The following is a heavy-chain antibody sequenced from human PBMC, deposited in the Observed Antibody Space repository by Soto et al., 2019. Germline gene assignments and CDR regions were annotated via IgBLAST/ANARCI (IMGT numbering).Heavy chain of an antibody. D-gene: IGHD4-4*01. V-gene: IGHV4-59*01. CDR2: IYYSGRA. CDR3: ARADYSKIAY. Sequence: SETLSLPCRISGCSINNYYGSWIRQPPGRGLEWIGYIYYSGRASYNPSLKSRVTISVDTSKNQFSLKLTSVTAADTAVYYCARADYSKIAYWGQGTQVTVSS. CDR1: GCSINNYY. J-gene: IGHJ4*02.